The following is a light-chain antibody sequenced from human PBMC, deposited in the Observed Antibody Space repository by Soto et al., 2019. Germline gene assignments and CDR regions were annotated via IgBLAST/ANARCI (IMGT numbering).Light chain of an antibody. CDR1: QSVTNNY. CDR3: QQYGSSGT. Sequence: EIVLTQSPCTLSLSPGERATLSCRASQSVTNNYLAWYQQKPGQSPRLLIYDASSRPTGIPDRFTGSGSGTDFTLTISRLEPEDFAVYYCQQYGSSGTFGQGTKVDIK. J-gene: IGKJ1*01. CDR2: DAS. V-gene: IGKV3-20*01.